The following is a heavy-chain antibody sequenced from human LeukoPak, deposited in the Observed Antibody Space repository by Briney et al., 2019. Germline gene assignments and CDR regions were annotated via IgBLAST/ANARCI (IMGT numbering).Heavy chain of an antibody. CDR1: GFTFSRYG. CDR3: ARELYYYYYGMDV. V-gene: IGHV3-30*03. CDR2: ISYDGSNK. J-gene: IGHJ6*02. Sequence: GGSLRLPCEAFGFTFSRYGMHWVRQAPGKGLEWVAVISYDGSNKYYADSVKGRFTISRDNSKNTLYLQMNSLRAEDTAVYYCARELYYYYYGMDVWGQGTTVTVSS.